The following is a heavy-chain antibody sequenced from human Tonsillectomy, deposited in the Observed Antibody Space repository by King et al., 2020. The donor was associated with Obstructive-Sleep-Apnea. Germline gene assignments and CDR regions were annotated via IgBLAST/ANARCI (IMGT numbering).Heavy chain of an antibody. J-gene: IGHJ4*02. V-gene: IGHV1-18*01. CDR1: VYTFTNYG. CDR2: ISAYNVNT. CDR3: ARTALLPHYFDY. Sequence: QLVQSGSEVKTPGASVTVSCKASVYTFTNYGISWLRQAPGQGLEWMGWISAYNVNTVYAQNLQGRVTMATDTSTSTAYMALRNLRSEDTAVYFCARTALLPHYFDYWGQGTLVTVSS.